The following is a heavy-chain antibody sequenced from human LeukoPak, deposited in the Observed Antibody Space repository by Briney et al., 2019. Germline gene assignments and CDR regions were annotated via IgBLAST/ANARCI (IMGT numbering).Heavy chain of an antibody. J-gene: IGHJ4*02. CDR3: ARARRQYSDSSGYPD. V-gene: IGHV3-20*01. CDR1: GFTFDDYG. CDR2: INWNGGRT. D-gene: IGHD3-22*01. Sequence: GGSLRLSCTASGFTFDDYGMSWVRQAPGKGLEWVSGINWNGGRTGYADSVKGRFTISRDNAKNSLYLKMNSLRAEDTSVYQCARARRQYSDSSGYPDWGQGTLVTVSS.